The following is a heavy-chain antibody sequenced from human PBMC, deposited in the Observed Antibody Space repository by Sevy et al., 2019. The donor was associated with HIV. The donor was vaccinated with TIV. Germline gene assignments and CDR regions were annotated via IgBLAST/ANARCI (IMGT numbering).Heavy chain of an antibody. J-gene: IGHJ6*02. CDR1: GFTFNFYG. D-gene: IGHD3-22*01. Sequence: GGSLRLSCAASGFTFNFYGMHWVRQAPGKGLEWVALISYDGNLKYYADSAKGRFTISRDNSKNTLYLKMNSLRPEDTAVYYCVKAPNDYDNSGWAGLEVWGQGTTVTVSS. CDR3: VKAPNDYDNSGWAGLEV. V-gene: IGHV3-30*18. CDR2: ISYDGNLK.